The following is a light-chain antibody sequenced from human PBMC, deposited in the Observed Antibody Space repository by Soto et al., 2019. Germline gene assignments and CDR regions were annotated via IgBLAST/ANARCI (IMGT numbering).Light chain of an antibody. J-gene: IGKJ4*01. CDR1: QSISSY. Sequence: DIPMTQSPSSRSASVGDRVTITCRASQSISSYLNWYQQKPGKAPKLLIYAASSLQSGVPSRFSGSGSGTDFTLTISSLQPEDFATYYCQQSYSTPLTFGGGTKVDIK. V-gene: IGKV1-39*01. CDR3: QQSYSTPLT. CDR2: AAS.